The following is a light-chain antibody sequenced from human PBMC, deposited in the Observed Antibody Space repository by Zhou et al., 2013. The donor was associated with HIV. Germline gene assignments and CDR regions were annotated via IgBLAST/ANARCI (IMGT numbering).Light chain of an antibody. CDR2: SVS. CDR3: QQRHNWLS. V-gene: IGKV3-11*01. J-gene: IGKJ4*01. Sequence: ETVLTQSPATLSLSPGERATLSCRASQSINNYLAWYQQKPGQAPRLLIYSVSNRAAGIPDRFSGSGSGTDFTLTISSLEPEGFAVYYCQQRHNWLSFGGGTKVEIK. CDR1: QSINNY.